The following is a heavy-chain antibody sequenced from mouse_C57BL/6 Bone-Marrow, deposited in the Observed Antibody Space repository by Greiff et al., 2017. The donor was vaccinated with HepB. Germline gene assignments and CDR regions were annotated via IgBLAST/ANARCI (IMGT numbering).Heavy chain of an antibody. J-gene: IGHJ1*03. CDR1: GFNIKDDY. Sequence: EVQLQQSGAELVRPGASVKLSCTASGFNIKDDYMHWVKQRPEQGLEWIGWIDPENGDTEYASKFQGKATITADTSSNTAYLQLSSLKSEDTAVYYCTTTYYYGSSWYFDVWGTGTTVTVSS. CDR2: IDPENGDT. V-gene: IGHV14-4*01. D-gene: IGHD1-1*01. CDR3: TTTYYYGSSWYFDV.